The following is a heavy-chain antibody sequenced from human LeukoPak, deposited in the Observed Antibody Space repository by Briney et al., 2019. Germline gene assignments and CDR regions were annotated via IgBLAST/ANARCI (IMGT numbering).Heavy chain of an antibody. J-gene: IGHJ5*02. V-gene: IGHV4-39*01. D-gene: IGHD3-22*01. CDR2: IFYSGAT. CDR1: DGSITNKNYY. CDR3: ARQSRFMNYDSSGYHRFDQ. Sequence: PSETLSLTCTVSDGSITNKNYYWGWIRQPPGEGLEWVATIFYSGATYYNPSLESRLTISVETSKNQFSLKMNSVTVADTAVYYCARQSRFMNYDSSGYHRFDQWGQGTLVTVSS.